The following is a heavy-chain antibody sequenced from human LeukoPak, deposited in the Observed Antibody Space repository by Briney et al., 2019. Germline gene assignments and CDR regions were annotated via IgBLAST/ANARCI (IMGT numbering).Heavy chain of an antibody. CDR1: GCTFTCYA. CDR2: IIPIFGTA. D-gene: IGHD3-3*02. Sequence: SVKVSFKAAGCTFTCYAISWVRQAPGQGLEWMGGIIPIFGTANYAQQFQGSVTFTADESTSTAYMELSRLSSEETAVYCCAGGGRIFGVVIHGYAMDVWGEGSTVTLSS. J-gene: IGHJ6*01. CDR3: AGGGRIFGVVIHGYAMDV. V-gene: IGHV1-69*13.